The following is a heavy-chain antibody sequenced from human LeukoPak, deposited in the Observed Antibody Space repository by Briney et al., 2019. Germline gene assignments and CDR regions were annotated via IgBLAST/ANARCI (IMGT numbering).Heavy chain of an antibody. V-gene: IGHV3-53*01. J-gene: IGHJ4*02. D-gene: IGHD4-17*01. CDR3: AREAVTRNYFDY. Sequence: GGSLRLSCAASEFTVSSNYMNWVRQAPGKGLEWVSVIYSGGSTYYADSVKGRFTISRDNSKNTLYLQMNSLRAEDTAVYYCAREAVTRNYFDYWGQGTLVTVSS. CDR2: IYSGGST. CDR1: EFTVSSNY.